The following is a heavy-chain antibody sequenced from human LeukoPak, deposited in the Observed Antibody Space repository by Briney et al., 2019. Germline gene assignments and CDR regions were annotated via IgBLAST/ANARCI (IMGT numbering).Heavy chain of an antibody. CDR1: GYTFTSYG. Sequence: ASVKVSCKASGYTFTSYGISWVRQAPGQGLEWMGWISAYNGNTNYAQKLQGRVTMTTDTSTSTAYMGLRSLRSDDTAVYYCARTYYYDSSGYYPPDYWGQGDLVIVSS. CDR3: ARTYYYDSSGYYPPDY. D-gene: IGHD3-22*01. V-gene: IGHV1-18*01. J-gene: IGHJ4*02. CDR2: ISAYNGNT.